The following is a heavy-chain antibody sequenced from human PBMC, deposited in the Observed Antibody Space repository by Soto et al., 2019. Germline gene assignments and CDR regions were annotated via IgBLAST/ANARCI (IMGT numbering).Heavy chain of an antibody. J-gene: IGHJ5*01. D-gene: IGHD3-22*01. Sequence: PSETLSHTCTVSGGSISTYYWSWIRQPPGKGLEWIGYIYYSGSTNYNPSLKSRVTMSVDRSTNQFSLKLSFVTAADTAVYYCARDGFNYYDSSGYYRLFDSWGQGTLVTVSS. V-gene: IGHV4-59*01. CDR2: IYYSGST. CDR1: GGSISTYY. CDR3: ARDGFNYYDSSGYYRLFDS.